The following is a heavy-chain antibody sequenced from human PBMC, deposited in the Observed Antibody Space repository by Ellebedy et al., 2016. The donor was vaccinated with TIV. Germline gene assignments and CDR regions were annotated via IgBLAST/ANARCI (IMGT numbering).Heavy chain of an antibody. CDR3: ARYGGYNSFWY. J-gene: IGHJ4*02. CDR1: GFTFSNNW. V-gene: IGHV3-7*01. Sequence: GESLKISCAASGFTFSNNWMSWVRQAPGKGLEWVANIKQDGSEKYSVDSVKRRFTISRDNAKSSLYLQMNSLRVEDTAVYYCARYGGYNSFWYWGQGTLVTVSS. CDR2: IKQDGSEK. D-gene: IGHD3-22*01.